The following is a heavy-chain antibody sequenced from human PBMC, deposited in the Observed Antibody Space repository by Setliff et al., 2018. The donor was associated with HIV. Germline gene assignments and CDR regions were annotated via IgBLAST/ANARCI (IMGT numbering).Heavy chain of an antibody. Sequence: SETLSLTCTVSGGSISNYYWSWIRQPPGKGLEWIGYIYTSGGTDYNPSLKSRVTISVDTSKNQFSLKLSSVTAADTAVYYCARGGVLRYFDWAYWGQGTLVTVSS. D-gene: IGHD3-9*01. CDR3: ARGGVLRYFDWAY. J-gene: IGHJ4*02. CDR1: GGSISNYY. V-gene: IGHV4-4*08. CDR2: IYTSGGT.